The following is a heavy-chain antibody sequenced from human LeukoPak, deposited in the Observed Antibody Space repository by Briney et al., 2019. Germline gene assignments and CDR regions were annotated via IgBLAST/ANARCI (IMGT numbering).Heavy chain of an antibody. CDR2: VSYDGNNK. D-gene: IGHD1-26*01. Sequence: GGSLRLSCAASGFTFSSYAMHWVRQAPGKGLERVAVVSYDGNNKDYADSVKGRFTVSRDNSKNTLYLQMNSLRAEDTAVFFCARSAGGSYPNFDYWGQGTLVTVSS. V-gene: IGHV3-30*04. CDR1: GFTFSSYA. CDR3: ARSAGGSYPNFDY. J-gene: IGHJ4*02.